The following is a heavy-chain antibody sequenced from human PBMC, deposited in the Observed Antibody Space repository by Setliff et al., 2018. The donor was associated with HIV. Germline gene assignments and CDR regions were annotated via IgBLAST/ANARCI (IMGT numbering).Heavy chain of an antibody. V-gene: IGHV4-38-2*02. CDR3: ARHSPVTTEDYMDV. Sequence: SETLSLTCTLSGDSVTTPYYWGWIRQPPGKGLQWVGSIYHSGATYFTPSLKSRVTLSVDTSKNQFFLRLTSVSAADTGLYFCARHSPVTTEDYMDVWGKGTTVTVSS. CDR1: GDSVTTPYY. J-gene: IGHJ6*03. D-gene: IGHD4-17*01. CDR2: IYHSGAT.